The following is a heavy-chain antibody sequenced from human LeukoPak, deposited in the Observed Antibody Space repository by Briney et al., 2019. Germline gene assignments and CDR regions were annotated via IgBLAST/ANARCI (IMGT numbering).Heavy chain of an antibody. CDR1: GFTFSGYA. J-gene: IGHJ4*02. Sequence: PGGSLRLSCAASGFTFSGYAMSWVRQAPGKGLEWVSDINGSGGSTYYADSVKGRFTISRDNSKNTLYLQMNSLRAEDTAVYYCARDKVPRYSVYDDLGAGTLEYWGRGTLVTVSS. V-gene: IGHV3-23*01. CDR3: ARDKVPRYSVYDDLGAGTLEY. D-gene: IGHD5/OR15-5a*01. CDR2: INGSGGST.